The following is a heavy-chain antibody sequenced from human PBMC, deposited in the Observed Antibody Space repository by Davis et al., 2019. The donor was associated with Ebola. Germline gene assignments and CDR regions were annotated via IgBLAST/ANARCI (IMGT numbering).Heavy chain of an antibody. V-gene: IGHV3-30-3*01. CDR1: GFTFSSYA. D-gene: IGHD3-3*01. J-gene: IGHJ3*02. Sequence: PGGSLRLSCAASGFTFSSYAMHWVRQAPGKGLEWVAVISYDGSNKYYADSVKGRFTISRDNSKNTLYLQMNSLRAEDTAVYYCARPLDPFGVVPNDAFDIWGQGTMVTVSS. CDR2: ISYDGSNK. CDR3: ARPLDPFGVVPNDAFDI.